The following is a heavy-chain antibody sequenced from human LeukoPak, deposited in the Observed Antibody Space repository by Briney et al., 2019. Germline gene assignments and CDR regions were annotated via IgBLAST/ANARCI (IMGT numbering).Heavy chain of an antibody. CDR1: GGSISSSSYY. D-gene: IGHD6-13*01. J-gene: IGHJ5*02. CDR3: ASVAAAGSRWFDP. CDR2: IYYSGST. Sequence: PSETLSLTCTVSGGSISSSSYYWGWLRQPPGKGLEWIGSIYYSGSTYYNPSLKSRVTISVDTSKNQFSLKLSSVTAADTAVYYCASVAAAGSRWFDPWGQGTLVTVSS. V-gene: IGHV4-39*01.